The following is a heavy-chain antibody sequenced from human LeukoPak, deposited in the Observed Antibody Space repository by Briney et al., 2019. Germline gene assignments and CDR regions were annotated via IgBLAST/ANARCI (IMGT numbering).Heavy chain of an antibody. D-gene: IGHD3-22*01. Sequence: SETLSLTCTVSGGSISSYYWSWIRQPPGKGLEWIGHIYYSGSTNYNPSLKSRVTISLDRSKDQFSLKLSSMTAADTAVYYCARVNAVIGGNAFDIWGQGTMVTVSS. CDR1: GGSISSYY. CDR2: IYYSGST. CDR3: ARVNAVIGGNAFDI. V-gene: IGHV4-59*01. J-gene: IGHJ3*02.